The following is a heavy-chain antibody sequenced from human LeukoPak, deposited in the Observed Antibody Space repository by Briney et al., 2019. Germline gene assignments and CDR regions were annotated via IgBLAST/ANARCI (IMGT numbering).Heavy chain of an antibody. D-gene: IGHD6-13*01. CDR2: IRYDGSNK. J-gene: IGHJ3*02. CDR1: GFTFSSYG. CDR3: AKRRGKAAAGSVGAFDI. V-gene: IGHV3-30*02. Sequence: GGSLRLSCAASGFTFSSYGMHWVRQAPGKGLEWLAFIRYDGSNKYYADSVKGRFTISRDNSKNTLYLQMNSLRAEDTAVYYCAKRRGKAAAGSVGAFDIWGQGTMVTVSS.